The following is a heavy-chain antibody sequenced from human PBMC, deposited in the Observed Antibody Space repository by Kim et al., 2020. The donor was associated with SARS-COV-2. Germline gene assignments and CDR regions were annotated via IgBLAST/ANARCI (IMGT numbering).Heavy chain of an antibody. V-gene: IGHV3-23*01. D-gene: IGHD6-13*01. J-gene: IGHJ4*02. Sequence: YPASVKGRFTISRDNSKNTLFLRMNSLRADDTGVYYCARRYTSTWYWLDYWGQGTLVTVSS. CDR3: ARRYTSTWYWLDY.